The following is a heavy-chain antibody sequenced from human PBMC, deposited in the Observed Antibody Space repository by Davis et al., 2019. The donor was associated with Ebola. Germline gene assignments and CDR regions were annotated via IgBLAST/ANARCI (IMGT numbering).Heavy chain of an antibody. J-gene: IGHJ5*02. Sequence: SGLTLVKPTQTLTLTCTFSGFSLSTSGMCVSWIRQPPGKALEWLARIDWDDDKYYSTSLKTRLTISKDTSKNQVVLTMTNMDPVDTATYYCARMAPSGYCSGGSCYYSPNNWFDPWGQGTLVTVSS. CDR3: ARMAPSGYCSGGSCYYSPNNWFDP. CDR1: GFSLSTSGMC. D-gene: IGHD2-15*01. V-gene: IGHV2-70*11. CDR2: IDWDDDK.